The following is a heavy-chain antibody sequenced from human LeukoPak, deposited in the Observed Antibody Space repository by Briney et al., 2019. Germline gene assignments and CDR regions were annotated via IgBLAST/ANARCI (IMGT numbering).Heavy chain of an antibody. V-gene: IGHV4-59*08. Sequence: SETLSLTCTVSGGSISGYYWSWIRQPPGKGLWWSGYIYYSGDTDYNPSLKSRGTISVDSSKNQFSLNQSSVTAADTPVYYCARHWGQYSSPPQHFDYWGQGTLVTVSS. D-gene: IGHD6-19*01. J-gene: IGHJ4*02. CDR2: IYYSGDT. CDR3: ARHWGQYSSPPQHFDY. CDR1: GGSISGYY.